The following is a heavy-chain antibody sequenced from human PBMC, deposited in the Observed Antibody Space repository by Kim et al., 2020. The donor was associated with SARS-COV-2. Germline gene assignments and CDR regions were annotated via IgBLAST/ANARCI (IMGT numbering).Heavy chain of an antibody. CDR1: GFFLSTDS. Sequence: GALRLSCSASGFFLSTDSMHWVRQAPGKGLEWVSSISGDSRFIFYADSVRGRLTVSRDNAKKSLYLQMDRLRVEDTSVYYCASGPIGGGMDVWGQGTKVVVSS. CDR2: ISGDSRFI. CDR3: ASGPIGGGMDV. J-gene: IGHJ6*02. V-gene: IGHV3-21*01.